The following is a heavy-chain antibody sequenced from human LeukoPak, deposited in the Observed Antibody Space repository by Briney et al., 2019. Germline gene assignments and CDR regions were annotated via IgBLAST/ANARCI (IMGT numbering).Heavy chain of an antibody. CDR3: ARALGSVGATKI. V-gene: IGHV1-18*01. D-gene: IGHD1-26*01. J-gene: IGHJ4*02. CDR1: GYTFTSYG. Sequence: ASVKVSCKASGYTFTSYGISWVRQAPGQGLEWMGWISAYNGNTNYAQKLQGRVTMTTDASTSTAYMELRSLRSDDTAVYYCARALGSVGATKIWGQGALVTVSS. CDR2: ISAYNGNT.